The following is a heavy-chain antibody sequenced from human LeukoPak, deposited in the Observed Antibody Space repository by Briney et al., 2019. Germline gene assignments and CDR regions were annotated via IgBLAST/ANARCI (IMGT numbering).Heavy chain of an antibody. J-gene: IGHJ4*02. CDR1: GASISNYY. CDR3: ARGAPGGNDYGDY. Sequence: PSETLSLTCTVSGASISNYYWSWIRQPPGKGLEWIGYIFHSGSTNYNPSLKSRVTISVDTSKNQLSLKLSSVTAADTAVYYCARGAPGGNDYGDYWGQGTLVTVSS. CDR2: IFHSGST. V-gene: IGHV4-59*01.